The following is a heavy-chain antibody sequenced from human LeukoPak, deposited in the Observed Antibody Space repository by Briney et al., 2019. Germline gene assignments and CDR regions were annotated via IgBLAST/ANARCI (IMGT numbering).Heavy chain of an antibody. CDR3: ARGPGYSSSAEPDY. V-gene: IGHV3-53*01. CDR2: IYSGGST. Sequence: GGSLRLSCAASGLTFTNAYMNWVRQAPGKGLEWVSVIYSGGSTYYADSVKGRFTISRDNSKNTLYLQMNSLRAEDTAVYYCARGPGYSSSAEPDYWGQGTLVTVSS. CDR1: GLTFTNAY. J-gene: IGHJ4*02. D-gene: IGHD6-6*01.